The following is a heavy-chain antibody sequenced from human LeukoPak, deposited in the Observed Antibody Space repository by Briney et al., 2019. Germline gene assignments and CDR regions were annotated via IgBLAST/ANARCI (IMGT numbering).Heavy chain of an antibody. CDR1: GFTFSSYA. CDR3: AGSILTGYPNFDY. D-gene: IGHD3-9*01. J-gene: IGHJ4*02. V-gene: IGHV3-23*01. Sequence: PGGSLRLSCAASGFTFSSYAMSWVRQAPGKGLEWVSAISGSGGSTYYADSVKGRFTISRDNAENSLYLQMNSLRAEDAAVYYCAGSILTGYPNFDYWGQGTLVTVSS. CDR2: ISGSGGST.